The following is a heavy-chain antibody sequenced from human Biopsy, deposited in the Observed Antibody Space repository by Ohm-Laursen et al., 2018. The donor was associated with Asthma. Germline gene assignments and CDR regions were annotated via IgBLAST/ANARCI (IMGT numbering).Heavy chain of an antibody. CDR3: ARAVDYSHYYGIDV. CDR2: INVYNGNT. CDR1: GYTFNRAG. D-gene: IGHD3-10*01. V-gene: IGHV1-18*01. Sequence: ASVKVSCKTSGYTFNRAGITLVRQAPGQGLEWMGWINVYNGNTKVAQKLQDRVTLITDTSTSTAYMESRSLRSDDTAVYFCARAVDYSHYYGIDVWGQGTTVTVSP. J-gene: IGHJ6*01.